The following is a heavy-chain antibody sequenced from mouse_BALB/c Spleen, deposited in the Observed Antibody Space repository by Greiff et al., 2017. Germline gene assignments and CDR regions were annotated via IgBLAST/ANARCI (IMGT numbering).Heavy chain of an antibody. CDR1: GYTFTSYW. CDR3: ASPYYGSSSWFAY. J-gene: IGHJ3*01. Sequence: QVQLQQPGAELVKPGASVKLSCKASGYTFTSYWMHWVKQRPGQVLEWIGEINPSNGRTNYNEKFKSKATLTVDKSSSTAYMQLSSLTSEDSAVYYCASPYYGSSSWFAYWGQGTLVTVSA. V-gene: IGHV1S81*02. CDR2: INPSNGRT. D-gene: IGHD1-1*01.